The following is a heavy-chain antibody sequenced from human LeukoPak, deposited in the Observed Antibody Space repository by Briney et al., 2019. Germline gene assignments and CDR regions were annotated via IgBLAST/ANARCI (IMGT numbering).Heavy chain of an antibody. V-gene: IGHV4-39*07. D-gene: IGHD3-16*02. J-gene: IGHJ5*02. CDR1: GGSITSSSYN. Sequence: PSETLSLTCTVSGGSITSSSYNWGWIRQPPGKGLEWIGIVYYSGSTYYNPSLKSRVTISVDTSKNQFSLKLSSVTAADTAVYYCARRRDYVWGSYRSFPSSPTNWFDPWGQGTLVTVSS. CDR2: VYYSGST. CDR3: ARRRDYVWGSYRSFPSSPTNWFDP.